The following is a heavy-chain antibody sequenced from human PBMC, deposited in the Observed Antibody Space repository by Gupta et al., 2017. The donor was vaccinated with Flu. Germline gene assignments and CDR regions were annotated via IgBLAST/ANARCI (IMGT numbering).Heavy chain of an antibody. CDR3: ARGHWDS. J-gene: IGHJ4*02. CDR2: ISSSGVL. V-gene: IGHV3-48*03. CDR1: GVTFSDHD. Sequence: EVQLVESGGGLVQPGGSLRLSCAASGVTFSDHDVSWVRQAPGKGLEWVSFISSSGVLYYTDSVKGRFTISRDNAKNSVYLQMDSLRAEDTAFYYCARGHWDSWGQGTLVTVSS.